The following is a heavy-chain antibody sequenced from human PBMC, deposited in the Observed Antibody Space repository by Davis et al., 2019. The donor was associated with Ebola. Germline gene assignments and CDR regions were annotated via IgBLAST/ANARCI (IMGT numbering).Heavy chain of an antibody. Sequence: AASVKVSCKASGGTSSSYAISWVRQAPGQGLEWMGGIIPIFGTANYAQKFQGRVTITADKSTSTAYMELSSLGSEDTAVYYCAREGGFRVGISYYYGMDVWGQGTTVTVSS. V-gene: IGHV1-69*06. CDR2: IIPIFGTA. J-gene: IGHJ6*02. D-gene: IGHD2-21*01. CDR3: AREGGFRVGISYYYGMDV. CDR1: GGTSSSYA.